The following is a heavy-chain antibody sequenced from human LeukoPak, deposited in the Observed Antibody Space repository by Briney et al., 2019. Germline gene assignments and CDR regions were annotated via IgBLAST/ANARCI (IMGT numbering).Heavy chain of an antibody. CDR2: IGGGPV. CDR1: GVTFSNYA. V-gene: IGHV3-23*01. J-gene: IGHJ3*02. D-gene: IGHD2-8*01. Sequence: PGGSLRLSCAASGVTFSNYAMTWVRQAPGKGLEWVSTIGGGPVYYADSVKGRFTISRDDSKNTLFLQMNSLRTEDTAIYYCAKDSFSHNGIYDALDIWGQGTMVTVSS. CDR3: AKDSFSHNGIYDALDI.